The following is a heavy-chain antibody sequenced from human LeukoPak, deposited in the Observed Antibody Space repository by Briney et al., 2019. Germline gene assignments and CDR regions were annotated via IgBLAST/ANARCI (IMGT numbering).Heavy chain of an antibody. D-gene: IGHD3-9*01. V-gene: IGHV1-46*01. CDR3: ARDILTGLNYYYCGLDV. CDR1: GYTFTSYY. J-gene: IGHJ6*02. Sequence: ASVKLSCKASGYTFTSYYMHWVRQAPGQGLEWMGIINPSGGSTSYAQKFQGRVTMTRDTSTSTVYMELSSLRSEDTAVYYCARDILTGLNYYYCGLDVWGQGTPVTVSS. CDR2: INPSGGST.